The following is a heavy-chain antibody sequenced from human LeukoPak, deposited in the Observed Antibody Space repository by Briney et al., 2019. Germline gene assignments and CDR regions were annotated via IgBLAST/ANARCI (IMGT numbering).Heavy chain of an antibody. J-gene: IGHJ4*02. V-gene: IGHV1-18*01. CDR1: GYTFTNYG. Sequence: GASVKVSCKASGYTFTNYGISWVRQAPGQGLEWMGWISAYNGYTDYAQKLQFRVTMTTDTSTSTAYMELRSLRSEDTAVYYCARDRYSSGWYLGDYWGQGTLVTVSS. CDR2: ISAYNGYT. CDR3: ARDRYSSGWYLGDY. D-gene: IGHD6-19*01.